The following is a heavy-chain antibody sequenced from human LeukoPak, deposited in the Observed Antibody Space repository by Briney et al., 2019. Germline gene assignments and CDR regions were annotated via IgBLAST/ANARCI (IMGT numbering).Heavy chain of an antibody. CDR2: IYYSGST. D-gene: IGHD1-26*01. V-gene: IGHV4-39*01. Sequence: PSQTLSLTCTVSGGSISISSYYWGWIRQPPGKGLEWIGTIYYSGSTYYSPSLKSRVTISVDTSKTQSSLKLSSVTAADTAVYYCARHWLRGATKPGYMDVWGKGTTVTVSS. CDR1: GGSISISSYY. J-gene: IGHJ6*03. CDR3: ARHWLRGATKPGYMDV.